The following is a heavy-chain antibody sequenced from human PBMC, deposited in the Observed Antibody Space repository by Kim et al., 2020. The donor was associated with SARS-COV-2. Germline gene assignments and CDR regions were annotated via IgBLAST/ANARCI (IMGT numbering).Heavy chain of an antibody. CDR2: INAGNGNT. Sequence: ASVKVSCKASGYTFTSYAMHWVRQAPGQRLEWMGWINAGNGNTKYSQKFQGRVTITRDTSASTAYMELSSLRSEDTAVYYCIPVWFGELEDYYYYYGMDVWGQGTTVTVSS. V-gene: IGHV1-3*01. CDR3: IPVWFGELEDYYYYYGMDV. D-gene: IGHD3-10*01. J-gene: IGHJ6*02. CDR1: GYTFTSYA.